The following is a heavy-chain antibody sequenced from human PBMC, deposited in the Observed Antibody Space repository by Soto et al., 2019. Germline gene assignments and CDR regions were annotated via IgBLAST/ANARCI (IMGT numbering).Heavy chain of an antibody. Sequence: GGSLRLSCAASGFTFSSYGMHWVRQAPGKGLEWVAVISYDGGNKYYADSVKGRFTISRDNSKNTLYLQMNSLRAEDTAVYYCAKLGTSCCYFDYWGQGTLVTVSS. CDR3: AKLGTSCCYFDY. CDR2: ISYDGGNK. J-gene: IGHJ4*02. V-gene: IGHV3-30*18. CDR1: GFTFSSYG. D-gene: IGHD2-2*01.